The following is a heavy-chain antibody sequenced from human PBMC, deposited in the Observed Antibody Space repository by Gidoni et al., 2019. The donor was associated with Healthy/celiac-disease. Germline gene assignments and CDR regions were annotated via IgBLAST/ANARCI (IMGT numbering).Heavy chain of an antibody. CDR1: GGPNSSYY. Sequence: HVQLQESGSGLVTPSEPLSLTCTVSGGPNSSYYWSWIRQPPGKGMEWIGYIYYSGSTNYNPTLKSRVNISVDKSKNQFYLKLSSVTDADTAVYYCARADAWGQGTLITVSS. V-gene: IGHV4-59*01. CDR3: ARADA. CDR2: IYYSGST. J-gene: IGHJ4*02. D-gene: IGHD2-8*01.